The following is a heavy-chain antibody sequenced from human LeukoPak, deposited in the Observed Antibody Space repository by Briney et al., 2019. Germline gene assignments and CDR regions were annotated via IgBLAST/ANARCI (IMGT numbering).Heavy chain of an antibody. J-gene: IGHJ4*02. V-gene: IGHV4-61*02. CDR1: GGSIRSSSYY. CDR3: ARDFLLQSEGLFVY. CDR2: FYISGST. D-gene: IGHD4-11*01. Sequence: SETLSLTCTVSGGSIRSSSYYWGWIRQHAGKGLEWFGRFYISGSTNYNPSLKSRVTMPVDTSKNQFSLRLNSVTAADTVVYYCARDFLLQSEGLFVYWGQGTLVTVSS.